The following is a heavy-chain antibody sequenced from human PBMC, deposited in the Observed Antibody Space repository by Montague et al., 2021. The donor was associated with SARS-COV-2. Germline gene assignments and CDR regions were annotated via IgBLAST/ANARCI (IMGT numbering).Heavy chain of an antibody. Sequence: SLRLSCAASGFTVSSNYMSWVRQAPGKGLEWVSVIYSGGSTYYADSVKGRFTISRHNSKNTLYLRMNSLRAEDTAVYYCARDITYGSGRGYYYYGMDVWGQGATVTVSS. CDR3: ARDITYGSGRGYYYYGMDV. V-gene: IGHV3-53*04. D-gene: IGHD3-10*01. CDR1: GFTVSSNY. CDR2: IYSGGST. J-gene: IGHJ6*02.